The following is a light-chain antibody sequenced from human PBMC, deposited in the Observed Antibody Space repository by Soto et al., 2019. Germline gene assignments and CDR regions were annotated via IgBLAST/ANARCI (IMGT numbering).Light chain of an antibody. CDR1: QGISTY. Sequence: QMAQSPSSLSASVGDRVSITCRASQGISTYVAWYQQKPGKVPKLLIYAASTLHSGVPSRFSGSGSGTDFNLTISSLQPEDVATYFCQNYDYPPFTFGPGTKVDL. CDR3: QNYDYPPFT. V-gene: IGKV1-27*01. CDR2: AAS. J-gene: IGKJ3*01.